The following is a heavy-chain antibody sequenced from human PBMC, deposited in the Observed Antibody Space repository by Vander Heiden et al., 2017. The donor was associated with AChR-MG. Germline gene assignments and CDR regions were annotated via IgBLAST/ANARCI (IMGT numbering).Heavy chain of an antibody. CDR1: GFTFSSSA. Sequence: EVQLLESGGGLVQPGGSLRLSCAASGFTFSSSAMGWVRQAPGKGREWVSAISGSGGSTYYADSVKGRFTISRDNSKNTLYLQMNSLRAEDTAVYYCAKVLRDCTGGVCYTDFDYWGQGTLVTVSS. V-gene: IGHV3-23*01. CDR3: AKVLRDCTGGVCYTDFDY. CDR2: ISGSGGST. J-gene: IGHJ4*02. D-gene: IGHD2-8*02.